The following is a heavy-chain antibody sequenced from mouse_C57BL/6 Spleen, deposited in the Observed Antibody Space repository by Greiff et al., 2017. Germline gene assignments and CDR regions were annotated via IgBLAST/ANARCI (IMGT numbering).Heavy chain of an antibody. D-gene: IGHD4-1*01. CDR3: ARGGTGTGYFDY. CDR2: IYPGSGST. CDR1: GYTFTSYW. J-gene: IGHJ2*01. V-gene: IGHV1-55*01. Sequence: VQLQQSGAELVKPGASVKMSCKASGYTFTSYWITWVKQRPGQGLEWIGDIYPGSGSTNYNEKFKSKATLTVDTSSSTAYMQRSSLTSEDSAVYYCARGGTGTGYFDYWGQGTTLTVSS.